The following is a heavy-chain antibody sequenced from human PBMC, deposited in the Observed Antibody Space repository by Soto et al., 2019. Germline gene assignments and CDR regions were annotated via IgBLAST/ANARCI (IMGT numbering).Heavy chain of an antibody. CDR2: ISSSGSTI. CDR3: ARDNGAGCSGGSCPFDY. CDR1: GFTFNDSY. Sequence: GGSLRLSCAASGFTFNDSYTSWIRQAPGKGLEWVSYISSSGSTIYYADSVKGRFTISRDNAKNSLYLQMNSLRAEDTAVYYCARDNGAGCSGGSCPFDYWGQGTLVTVSS. V-gene: IGHV3-11*01. J-gene: IGHJ4*02. D-gene: IGHD2-15*01.